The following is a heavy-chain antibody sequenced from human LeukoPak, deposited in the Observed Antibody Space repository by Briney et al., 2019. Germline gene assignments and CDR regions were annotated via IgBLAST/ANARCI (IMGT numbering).Heavy chain of an antibody. CDR2: ISYDGSNK. V-gene: IGHV3-30-3*01. J-gene: IGHJ4*02. D-gene: IGHD3-22*01. CDR1: GFTFSSYA. CDR3: ARGNPYYYDSSGYGPGDY. Sequence: GGSLRLSCAASGFTFSSYAMHWVRQAPGKGLEWVAVISYDGSNKYYADSVKGRFTISRDNSKNTLYLQMNSLRAEDTAVYYCARGNPYYYDSSGYGPGDYWGQGTLVTVSS.